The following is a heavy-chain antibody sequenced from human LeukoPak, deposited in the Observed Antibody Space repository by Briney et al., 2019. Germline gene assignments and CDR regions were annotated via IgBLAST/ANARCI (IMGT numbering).Heavy chain of an antibody. CDR3: ARDGILRFLEWSPLDV. Sequence: PGGSLRLSCAASGFTFSSYAMSWVRQAPGKGLEWVSAISGSGGSTYYADSVKGRFTISRDNSKNTLYLQMNSLRAEDTAVYYCARDGILRFLEWSPLDVWGKGTTVTVSS. D-gene: IGHD3-3*01. CDR2: ISGSGGST. V-gene: IGHV3-23*01. J-gene: IGHJ6*04. CDR1: GFTFSSYA.